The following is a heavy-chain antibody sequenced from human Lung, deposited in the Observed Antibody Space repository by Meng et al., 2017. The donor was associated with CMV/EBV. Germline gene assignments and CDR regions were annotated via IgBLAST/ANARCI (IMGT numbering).Heavy chain of an antibody. D-gene: IGHD3-10*01. CDR3: TTGHGSGL. J-gene: IGHJ1*01. CDR1: GFTFSNAW. V-gene: IGHV3-15*01. CDR2: IKSKTDGGIT. Sequence: EVELVESGGGFVKPWGALRLFCAASGFTFSNAWMSWVRQAPGKGLEWVGRIKSKTDGGITDYAAPVKGRFTISRDDSKNTLYLQMNSLKTEDTAVYYCTTGHGSGLWGQGTLVTVSS.